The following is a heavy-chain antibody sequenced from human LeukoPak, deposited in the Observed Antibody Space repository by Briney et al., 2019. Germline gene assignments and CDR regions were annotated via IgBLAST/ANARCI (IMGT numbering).Heavy chain of an antibody. CDR1: GFTFSSYA. CDR2: ISGSGGST. Sequence: GGSLRLSCAASGFTFSSYAMSWVRQAPGKGLEWVSAISGSGGSTYYADSVKGRFTISRDNSKNTLYLQMNSPRAEDTAVYYCAKLYDYGDYVLDWGQGTLVTVSS. CDR3: AKLYDYGDYVLD. J-gene: IGHJ4*02. D-gene: IGHD4-17*01. V-gene: IGHV3-23*01.